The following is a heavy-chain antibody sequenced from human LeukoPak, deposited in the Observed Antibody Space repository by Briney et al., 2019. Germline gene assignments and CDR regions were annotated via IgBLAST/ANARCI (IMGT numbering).Heavy chain of an antibody. J-gene: IGHJ4*02. CDR3: ARYTANTAGYSFDF. CDR2: IHHSWVT. Sequence: SETLSLTCTVSGYSISSGYYWSWIRQPPGKGLEWIATIHHSWVTYYNPSLKSRVTMSVDTSKNQFSLKLGSVTAASTAVYYCARYTANTAGYSFDFWGQGALVTVSS. D-gene: IGHD3-22*01. CDR1: GYSISSGYY. V-gene: IGHV4-38-2*02.